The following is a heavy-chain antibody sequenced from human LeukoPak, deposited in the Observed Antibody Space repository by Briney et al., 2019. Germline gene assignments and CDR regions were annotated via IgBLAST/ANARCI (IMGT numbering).Heavy chain of an antibody. J-gene: IGHJ3*02. V-gene: IGHV4-61*02. CDR3: GFGELSTGYNI. CDR2: IYTSGST. D-gene: IGHD3-10*01. Sequence: PSETLSLTCTVSGGSISSSSYYWSWIRQPAGKGLEWIGRIYTSGSTNYNPSLKSRVTISVDTSKNQFSLKLSSVTAADTAVYYCGFGELSTGYNIWGQGTMVTVSS. CDR1: GGSISSSSYY.